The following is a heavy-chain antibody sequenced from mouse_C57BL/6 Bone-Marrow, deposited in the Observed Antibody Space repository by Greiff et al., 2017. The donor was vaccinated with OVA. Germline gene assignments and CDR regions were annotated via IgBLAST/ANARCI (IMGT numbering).Heavy chain of an antibody. V-gene: IGHV1-52*01. D-gene: IGHD1-1*01. CDR1: GYTFTSYW. CDR3: ARSRITTVVDYFDY. J-gene: IGHJ2*01. CDR2: IDPSDSET. Sequence: QVQLQQPGAELVRPGSSVKLSCKASGYTFTSYWMHWVKQRPIQGLEWIGNIDPSDSETHYNQKFKDEATLTVDKSSSTAYMQLSSLTSEDSAVYYCARSRITTVVDYFDYWGKGTTLTVSS.